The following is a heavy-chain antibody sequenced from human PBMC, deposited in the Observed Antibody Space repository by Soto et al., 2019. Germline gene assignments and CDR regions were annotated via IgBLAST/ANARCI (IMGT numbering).Heavy chain of an antibody. Sequence: PSQTLSLTCAISGDSVSSKSAAWNWIRQSPSRGLEWLGRTYYRSKWYNDYAVSVKSRITINPDTSKNQFSLQLNSVTPEDTAVYYCARGGGGYSGHYYYYYMDVWGKGTPVTVSS. CDR2: TYYRSKWYN. CDR1: GDSVSSKSAA. J-gene: IGHJ6*03. CDR3: ARGGGGYSGHYYYYYMDV. D-gene: IGHD5-12*01. V-gene: IGHV6-1*01.